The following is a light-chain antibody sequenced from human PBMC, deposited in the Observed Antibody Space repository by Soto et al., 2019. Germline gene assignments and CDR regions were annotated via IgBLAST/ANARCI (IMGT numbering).Light chain of an antibody. V-gene: IGKV3-11*01. CDR3: QQRSDWPPLT. CDR1: QSINTY. Sequence: DIVLTQFPATLSLSPGERATLSCRASQSINTYLAWYQQKPGQPPRLLISDESNRATGTPARFSGSGSGTDFTLTISSLEAEDFAVYYCQQRSDWPPLTFGGGTKVEIK. J-gene: IGKJ4*01. CDR2: DES.